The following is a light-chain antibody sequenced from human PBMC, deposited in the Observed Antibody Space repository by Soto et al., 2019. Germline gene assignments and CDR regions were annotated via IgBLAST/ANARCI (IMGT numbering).Light chain of an antibody. CDR2: KAS. V-gene: IGKV1-5*03. Sequence: DIPMTQSPSTLSASVGDRVTITCRASQSINNWLAWYQQKPGKAPKLLIYKASRLESGVPSRFSGSGSGTEFTLTISSLQPDDFATYFCQQYISLSAWTFGLGTKVEIK. CDR3: QQYISLSAWT. J-gene: IGKJ1*01. CDR1: QSINNW.